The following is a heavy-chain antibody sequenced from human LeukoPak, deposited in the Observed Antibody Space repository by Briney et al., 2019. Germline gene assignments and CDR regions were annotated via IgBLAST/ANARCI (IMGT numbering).Heavy chain of an antibody. J-gene: IGHJ4*02. D-gene: IGHD2-2*01. CDR3: AKGGYASMARFDY. V-gene: IGHV3-23*01. CDR2: ISGSGGST. Sequence: PGGSLRLSCAASGFTFNSNAMSWVRQAPGKGLEWVSAISGSGGSTYYADSVKGRFTISRDNSKNTLYLQMNSLRAEDTAVYYCAKGGYASMARFDYWGQGTLVTVSS. CDR1: GFTFNSNA.